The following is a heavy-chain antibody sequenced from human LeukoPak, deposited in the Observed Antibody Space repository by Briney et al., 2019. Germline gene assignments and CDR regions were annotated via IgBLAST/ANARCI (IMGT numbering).Heavy chain of an antibody. D-gene: IGHD6-6*01. CDR1: GFTFSSYG. Sequence: GGSLRLSCAASGFTFSSYGMHWVRQAPGKGLEWVSYISSSSSTIYYADSVKGRFTISRDNAKNSLYLQMNSLRAEDTAVYYCARVSIAARLGYYYMDVWGKGTTVTVSS. V-gene: IGHV3-48*01. J-gene: IGHJ6*03. CDR3: ARVSIAARLGYYYMDV. CDR2: ISSSSSTI.